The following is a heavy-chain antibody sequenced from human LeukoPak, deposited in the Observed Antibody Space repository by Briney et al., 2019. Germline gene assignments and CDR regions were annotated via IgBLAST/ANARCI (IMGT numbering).Heavy chain of an antibody. J-gene: IGHJ5*02. CDR2: IIPIFGTA. D-gene: IGHD3-3*01. Sequence: ASVKVSCKASGGTFSSYAISWVRQAPGQGLEWMGGIIPIFGTANYAQKFQGRVTITADESTSTAYMELSSLRSEDTAVYYCARLTIFGVGHSNWFDPWGQGTLVTVSS. V-gene: IGHV1-69*13. CDR3: ARLTIFGVGHSNWFDP. CDR1: GGTFSSYA.